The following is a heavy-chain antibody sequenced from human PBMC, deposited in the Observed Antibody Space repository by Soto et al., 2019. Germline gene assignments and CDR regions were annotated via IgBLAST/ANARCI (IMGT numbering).Heavy chain of an antibody. Sequence: DVQLLESGGDLVQPGESLRLSCAASDFIFSDFAMSWVRQTPGKGLEWVSAVSVYGGSTHYSDAVKGRFTISRDNSRDTLFLQMNSLRAEDTAVYYCARRPAGDSHWYFDLWGRGTLVTDSS. CDR3: ARRPAGDSHWYFDL. V-gene: IGHV3-23*01. CDR2: VSVYGGST. D-gene: IGHD2-21*01. J-gene: IGHJ2*01. CDR1: DFIFSDFA.